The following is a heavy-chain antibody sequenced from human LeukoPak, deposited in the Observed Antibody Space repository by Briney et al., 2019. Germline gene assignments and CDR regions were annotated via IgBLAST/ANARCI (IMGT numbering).Heavy chain of an antibody. CDR2: IFHSGST. CDR1: GYSISSGYY. Sequence: PSETLSLTCAVSGYSISSGYYWGWIRQPPGKGLEWIGSIFHSGSTYYNPSLKSRVTISVDTSKNQFSLKLSSVTAADTAVYYCARQEVVVAATGRYFDYWGQGTLVTVSS. CDR3: ARQEVVVAATGRYFDY. V-gene: IGHV4-38-2*01. J-gene: IGHJ4*02. D-gene: IGHD2-15*01.